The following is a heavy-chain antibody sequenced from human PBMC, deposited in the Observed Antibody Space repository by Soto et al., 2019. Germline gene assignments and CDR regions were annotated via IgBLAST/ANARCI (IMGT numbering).Heavy chain of an antibody. V-gene: IGHV3-30*18. CDR3: AKDSWPAARGGLFDI. D-gene: IGHD2-2*01. J-gene: IGHJ3*02. Sequence: QSGGSLRLSCAASGFTFSSYGMHWVRQAPGKGLEWVAVISYDGSNKYYADSVKGRFTISRDNSKNTLYLQMNSLRAEDTAVYYCAKDSWPAARGGLFDIWGQGTMVTVSS. CDR2: ISYDGSNK. CDR1: GFTFSSYG.